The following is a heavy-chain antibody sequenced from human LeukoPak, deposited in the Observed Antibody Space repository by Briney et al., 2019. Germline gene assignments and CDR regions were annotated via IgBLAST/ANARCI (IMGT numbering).Heavy chain of an antibody. CDR2: INSDGSST. CDR1: GFTFSSYW. D-gene: IGHD5-24*01. CDR3: ARVMGRRNAFDI. V-gene: IGHV3-74*01. J-gene: IGHJ3*02. Sequence: GGSLRLSCAASGFTFSSYWMHWVRQAPGKGLVWVSRINSDGSSTSYADSVKGRFTISRDNAKNTLYLQMNSLRAEDTAVYYCARVMGRRNAFDIWGQGTMVTASS.